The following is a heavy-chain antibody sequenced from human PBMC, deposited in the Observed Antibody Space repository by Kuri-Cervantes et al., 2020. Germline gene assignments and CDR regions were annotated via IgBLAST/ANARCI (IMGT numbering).Heavy chain of an antibody. CDR2: IYYSGTT. V-gene: IGHV4-59*08. D-gene: IGHD6-13*01. CDR1: GGSISSYY. Sequence: ESLKISCTVSGGSISSYYWSWIRQPPGKGLEWIGYIYYSGTTYNNPSFKSRVTISVDTSKNHFSLKLTSVTAADTAVYYCARHPGMGWFDYWGQGTLVTVSS. CDR3: ARHPGMGWFDY. J-gene: IGHJ4*02.